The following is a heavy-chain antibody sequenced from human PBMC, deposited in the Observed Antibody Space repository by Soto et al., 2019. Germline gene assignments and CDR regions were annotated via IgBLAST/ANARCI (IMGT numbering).Heavy chain of an antibody. Sequence: EVQLLESGGGLVQPGGSLRLSCAASGFTFSSYAMSWVRQAPGKGLEWVSAISGSGGSTYYADSVKGRFTISRDNSKNTLYRPMNSLSAEGTAVYYCAKDPDNYYNYGMDVWGQGTTDTVSS. CDR3: AKDPDNYYNYGMDV. CDR1: GFTFSSYA. CDR2: ISGSGGST. V-gene: IGHV3-23*01. J-gene: IGHJ6*02.